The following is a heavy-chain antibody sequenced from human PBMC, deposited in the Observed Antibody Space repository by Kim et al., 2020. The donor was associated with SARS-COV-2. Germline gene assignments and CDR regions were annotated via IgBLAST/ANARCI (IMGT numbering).Heavy chain of an antibody. Sequence: GGSLRLSCAASGFTFSSYAMRWVRQAPGKGLVWVSAISGSGGSTCYADSVKGRFTISRDNSKNTLYLQMNSLRAEDTAVYYCAKFGGDSSSWPINYYGLDVWGQGTMVTVSS. V-gene: IGHV3-23*01. D-gene: IGHD6-13*01. CDR3: AKFGGDSSSWPINYYGLDV. CDR1: GFTFSSYA. J-gene: IGHJ6*02. CDR2: ISGSGGST.